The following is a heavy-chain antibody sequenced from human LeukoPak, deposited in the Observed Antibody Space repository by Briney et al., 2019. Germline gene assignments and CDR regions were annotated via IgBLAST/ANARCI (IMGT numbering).Heavy chain of an antibody. Sequence: GGSLRLFCAASGFTFDDYGMHWVRQAPGKGLEWVSGISWNSDSVGYADSVKGRFTISRDNAENSLYLQMNSLRAEDTAFYYCARAGGSRYYYAMDVWGQGTTVTVSS. CDR2: ISWNSDSV. J-gene: IGHJ6*02. CDR1: GFTFDDYG. D-gene: IGHD3-16*01. CDR3: ARAGGSRYYYAMDV. V-gene: IGHV3-9*01.